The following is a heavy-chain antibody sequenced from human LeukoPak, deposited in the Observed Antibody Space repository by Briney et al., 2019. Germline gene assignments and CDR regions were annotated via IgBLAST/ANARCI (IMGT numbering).Heavy chain of an antibody. J-gene: IGHJ5*02. CDR3: ARGYSSRLYNWLDP. CDR2: ISGSGGST. CDR1: GFTFSSYA. D-gene: IGHD6-13*01. V-gene: IGHV3-23*01. Sequence: GGSLRLSCAASGFTFSSYAMSWVRQAPGKGLGCVSAISGSGGSTYYADSVKGRFTISRDNAKNTLYLQMNSLTAEDTAVYYCARGYSSRLYNWLDPWGQGTLVTVSS.